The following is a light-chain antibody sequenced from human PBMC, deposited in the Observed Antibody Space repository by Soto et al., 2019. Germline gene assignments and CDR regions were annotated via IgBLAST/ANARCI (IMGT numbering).Light chain of an antibody. CDR3: LKYNSVPQT. Sequence: DIQMTQSPSSLSASVGDRVTITCRASQGISNSLAWYQQKPGKPPRLLIYAASTLQSGVPSRFSGSGYGREFTLTISSLRPEDVATVYFLKYNSVPQTFGQGTKVEIK. CDR1: QGISNS. CDR2: AAS. J-gene: IGKJ1*01. V-gene: IGKV1-27*01.